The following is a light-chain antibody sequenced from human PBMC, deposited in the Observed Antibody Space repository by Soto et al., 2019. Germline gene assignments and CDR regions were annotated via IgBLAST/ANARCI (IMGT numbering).Light chain of an antibody. Sequence: QSALTQPASVSGSPGQSITISCTGNSSDVGSYNLVSWYQQHPGKAPKLMIYEGSKRPSGVSNRFSGSKSGNTTSLTISGLQAEDEADYYCCSYAGSSTFTVFGGGTKVTVL. V-gene: IGLV2-23*03. CDR2: EGS. J-gene: IGLJ2*01. CDR1: SSDVGSYNL. CDR3: CSYAGSSTFTV.